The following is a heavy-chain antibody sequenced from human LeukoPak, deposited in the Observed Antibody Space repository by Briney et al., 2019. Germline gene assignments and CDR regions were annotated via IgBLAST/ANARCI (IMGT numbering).Heavy chain of an antibody. V-gene: IGHV3-33*01. CDR2: IWFDGSNK. J-gene: IGHJ4*02. CDR1: GFTFSTYG. CDR3: ARDSDSSFEGVPFDY. D-gene: IGHD3-22*01. Sequence: GRSLRLSCAASGFTFSTYGMHWVRQAPGKGLEWEAVIWFDGSNKYNADSVKGRFTISRDNSKNTLYLQVNSLRGEDTAVYYCARDSDSSFEGVPFDYWGQGTLVTVSS.